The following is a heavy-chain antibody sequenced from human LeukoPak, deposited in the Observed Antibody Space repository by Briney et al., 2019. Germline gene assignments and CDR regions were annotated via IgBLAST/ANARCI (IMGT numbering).Heavy chain of an antibody. J-gene: IGHJ4*02. CDR2: INDSGTT. D-gene: IGHD2-2*02. Sequence: PSETLSLTCAVYGESLSGYYWSWIRQSPGKGLEWIGEINDSGTTNYNPSLKSRVTISIDSSKNQFSLKLSSVTAADTAVYYCARSLNCTSSSCYTGFDYWGQGTLVTVSS. CDR3: ARSLNCTSSSCYTGFDY. V-gene: IGHV4-34*01. CDR1: GESLSGYY.